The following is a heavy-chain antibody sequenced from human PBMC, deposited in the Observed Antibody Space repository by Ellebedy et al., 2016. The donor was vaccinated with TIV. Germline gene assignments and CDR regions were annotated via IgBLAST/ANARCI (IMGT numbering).Heavy chain of an antibody. V-gene: IGHV1-2*02. CDR3: ASLPHYGDSGP. J-gene: IGHJ5*02. Sequence: AASVKVSCKASGYSFTGYYLNWVRQAPGQGLEWMGWINPNSGGTNYAQKFQGRVTMTRDTSISTAYMELSRLRSDDTAVYYCASLPHYGDSGPWGQGTPVTVSS. CDR2: INPNSGGT. CDR1: GYSFTGYY. D-gene: IGHD4-17*01.